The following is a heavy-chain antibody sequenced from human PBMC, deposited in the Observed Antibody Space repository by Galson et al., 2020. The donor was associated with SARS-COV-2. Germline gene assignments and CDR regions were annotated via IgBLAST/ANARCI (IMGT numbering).Heavy chain of an antibody. CDR2: ISSSSSYI. Sequence: TGGSLRLSCAASGFTFSSYSMNWVRQAPGKGLEWVSSISSSSSYIYYADSVKGRFTISRDNAKNSLYLQMNSLRAEDTAVYYCARDKYRGVVVTGDYYYYGMDVWGQGTTVTVSS. D-gene: IGHD2-21*02. J-gene: IGHJ6*02. CDR3: ARDKYRGVVVTGDYYYYGMDV. V-gene: IGHV3-21*01. CDR1: GFTFSSYS.